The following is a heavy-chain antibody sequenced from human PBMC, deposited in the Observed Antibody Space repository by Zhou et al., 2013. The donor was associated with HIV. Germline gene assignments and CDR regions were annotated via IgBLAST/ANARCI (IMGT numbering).Heavy chain of an antibody. J-gene: IGHJ6*03. CDR3: ARGPYMDYYDSPSYYSYMDV. D-gene: IGHD3-22*01. Sequence: QVQLVQSGAEVKKPGASVKVSCKASGYTFTSYGISWVRQAPGQGLEWMGWINPNSGDTKYTQKLQGRVTMTTDTSITTAYMELSRLRSDDTAVYYCARGPYMDYYDSPSYYSYMDVWGNGTTVTVSS. CDR2: INPNSGDT. V-gene: IGHV1-18*01. CDR1: GYTFTSYG.